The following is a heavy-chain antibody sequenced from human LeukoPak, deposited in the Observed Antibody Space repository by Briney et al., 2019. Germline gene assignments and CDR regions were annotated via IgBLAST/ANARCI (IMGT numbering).Heavy chain of an antibody. CDR3: FAESSTSYEGY. CDR2: IKEDGSVR. V-gene: IGHV3-7*01. Sequence: GGSLRLSCAASGFTLSRHWMDWIRQAPGKGGEWVANIKEDGSVRQYVDSVKGRFTISRDNAKNSLYLQMNSLRAEDTAVYYCFAESSTSYEGYWGQGTLVTVSS. D-gene: IGHD6-6*01. CDR1: GFTLSRHW. J-gene: IGHJ4*02.